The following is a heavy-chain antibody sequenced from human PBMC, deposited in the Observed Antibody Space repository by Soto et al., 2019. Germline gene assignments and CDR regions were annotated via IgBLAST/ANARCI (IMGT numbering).Heavy chain of an antibody. CDR1: GGSLSGYY. J-gene: IGHJ4*02. CDR2: INHSGST. CDR3: SRGCGGIFDY. Sequence: QVQLQQWGAGLLKPSETLSLTCAVDGGSLSGYYWSWIRQPPGEGVEWIGDINHSGSTNYNPSLKSRVIRTVDTSKNQFSLRISSVTAADTSVCYGSRGCGGIFDYWGQRTLVTVSP. V-gene: IGHV4-34*01. D-gene: IGHD2-21*01.